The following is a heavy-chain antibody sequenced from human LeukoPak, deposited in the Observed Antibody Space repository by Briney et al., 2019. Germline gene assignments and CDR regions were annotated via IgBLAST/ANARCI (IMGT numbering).Heavy chain of an antibody. V-gene: IGHV3-66*01. CDR1: GFTVTSNF. J-gene: IGHJ4*02. Sequence: GGSLRLSCAASGFTVTSNFMSWVRQAPGKGLELASVIYSRSSTYYTASVKGRFTISCDDSKHTTYFKMNRPTVEETALQYCALGLVTDYGGQGTLVTVSS. D-gene: IGHD3-9*01. CDR2: IYSRSST. CDR3: ALGLVTDY.